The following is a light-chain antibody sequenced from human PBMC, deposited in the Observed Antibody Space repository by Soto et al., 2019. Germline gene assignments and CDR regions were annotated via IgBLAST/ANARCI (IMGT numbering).Light chain of an antibody. J-gene: IGKJ5*01. CDR1: QSLLHSNGYNY. V-gene: IGKV2-28*01. CDR2: LGS. CDR3: MQALQTPT. Sequence: DIVMTHSPLSLPVTPGEPASISCRSSQSLLHSNGYNYLDWYLQKPGQSPQLLIYLGSNRASGVPDRFSGSGSGTYFTLKISRVEAEDVGVYYCMQALQTPTFGQGTRLEIK.